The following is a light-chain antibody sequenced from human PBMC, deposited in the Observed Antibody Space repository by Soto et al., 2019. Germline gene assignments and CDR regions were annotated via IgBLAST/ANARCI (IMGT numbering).Light chain of an antibody. CDR2: GAS. CDR3: QQYGSSPLT. CDR1: QSVSSSY. V-gene: IGKV3-20*01. J-gene: IGKJ4*01. Sequence: EIVLTQSPGTLSLSPGERATLSCRASQSVSSSYLAWYQQKPGQAPRLLIYGASSRATGIPDRCSGSGSGTDFTLTISRLEPEGFAVYYCQQYGSSPLTFGGGTKVEIK.